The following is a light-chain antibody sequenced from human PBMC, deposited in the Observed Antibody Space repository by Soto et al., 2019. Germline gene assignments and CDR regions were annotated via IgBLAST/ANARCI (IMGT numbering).Light chain of an antibody. J-gene: IGKJ3*01. CDR1: QDISNF. CDR3: QHYHSYPFT. Sequence: DIQMTQSPSSLSASVGDRVTITCRASQDISNFLAWFQQKPGKAPKSLIYAASNLQSGVPSKFSGSGSGTDVTLTISSRQPEDFATYYCQHYHSYPFTFGPGTKVDIK. V-gene: IGKV1-16*02. CDR2: AAS.